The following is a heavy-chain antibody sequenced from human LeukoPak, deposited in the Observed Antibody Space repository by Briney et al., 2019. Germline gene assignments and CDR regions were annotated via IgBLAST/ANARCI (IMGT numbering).Heavy chain of an antibody. CDR2: IYTSGST. CDR1: GGSISSYY. CDR3: ARDSDVSGYSYGYYFDY. D-gene: IGHD5-18*01. J-gene: IGHJ4*02. Sequence: SETLSLTCTVSGGSISSYYWSWIRQPAGKGLVWIGRIYTSGSTNYNPSLKSRVTMSVDTSKNQFSLKLSSVTAADTAVYYCARDSDVSGYSYGYYFDYWGQGTLVTVSS. V-gene: IGHV4-4*07.